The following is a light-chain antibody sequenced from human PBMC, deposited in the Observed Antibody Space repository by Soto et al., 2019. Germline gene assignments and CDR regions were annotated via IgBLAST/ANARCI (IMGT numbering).Light chain of an antibody. CDR2: STN. CDR3: VLYMGSGIWV. V-gene: IGLV8-61*01. J-gene: IGLJ3*02. Sequence: QAVVTQEPSFSVSPGGTVTLTCGLSSGSVSTSYYPSWYQQTPGQAPRTLIYSTNTRSSGVPDRFSGSILGNKAALTIQGAQADDESDYYCVLYMGSGIWVFGGGTKLTVI. CDR1: SGSVSTSYY.